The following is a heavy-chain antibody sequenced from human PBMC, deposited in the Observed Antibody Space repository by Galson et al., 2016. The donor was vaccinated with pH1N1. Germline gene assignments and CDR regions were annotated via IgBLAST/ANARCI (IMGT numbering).Heavy chain of an antibody. V-gene: IGHV3-21*06. J-gene: IGHJ5*02. CDR2: ISSSGNYI. CDR1: GFPFGTYR. D-gene: IGHD3-22*01. Sequence: SLRLSCAASGFPFGTYRMGWVRQAPGKGLECVSSISSSGNYIHYADSVKGRFTISRDNAKNSVSLQMNSLRAEDTAVYYCARDRGVGHDTSGHYTLSGFDPWGQGALVTVSS. CDR3: ARDRGVGHDTSGHYTLSGFDP.